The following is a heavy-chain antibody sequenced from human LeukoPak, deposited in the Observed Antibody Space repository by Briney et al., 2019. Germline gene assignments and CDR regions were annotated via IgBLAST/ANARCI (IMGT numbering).Heavy chain of an antibody. D-gene: IGHD5-12*01. V-gene: IGHV3-7*04. Sequence: PGGSLRLSCAASGFTFSRFWMSWVRQAPGKGLEWVANIKQDGSEKYYVVSVKGRFTISRDNAKNSLYLQMNSLRAEDTAVLYCARDGTYTDYDPDFDIWGQGTLVTVSS. CDR3: ARDGTYTDYDPDFDI. J-gene: IGHJ4*02. CDR2: IKQDGSEK. CDR1: GFTFSRFW.